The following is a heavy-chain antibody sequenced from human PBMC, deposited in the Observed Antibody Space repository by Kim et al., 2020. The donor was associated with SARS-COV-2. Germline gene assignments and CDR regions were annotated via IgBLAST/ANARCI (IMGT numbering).Heavy chain of an antibody. CDR2: IYYSGST. CDR1: GGSISSSSYY. Sequence: SETLSLTCTVSGGSISSSSYYWGWIRQPPGKGLEWIGSIYYSGSTYYNPSLKSRVTISVDTSKNQFSLKLSSVTAADTAVYYCARRGGYYLGWFDTWGQGTLVTVSS. CDR3: ARRGGYYLGWFDT. D-gene: IGHD3-22*01. V-gene: IGHV4-39*01. J-gene: IGHJ5*02.